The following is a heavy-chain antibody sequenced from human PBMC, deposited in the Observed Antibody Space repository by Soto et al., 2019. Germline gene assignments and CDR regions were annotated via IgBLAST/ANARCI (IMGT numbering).Heavy chain of an antibody. CDR3: ARDSLRFLEWLHSWGMDV. Sequence: ASVKVSCKASGYTFTGYYMHWVRHAPGQGLEWKGWINPSSGGTNYAQKFQGWVTMTRDTSISTAYMELSRLRSDATAVYYCARDSLRFLEWLHSWGMDVWGQGTTVTVSS. V-gene: IGHV1-2*04. J-gene: IGHJ6*02. CDR1: GYTFTGYY. CDR2: INPSSGGT. D-gene: IGHD3-3*01.